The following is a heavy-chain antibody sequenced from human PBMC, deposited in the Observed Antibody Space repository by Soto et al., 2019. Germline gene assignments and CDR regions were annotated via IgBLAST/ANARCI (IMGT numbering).Heavy chain of an antibody. CDR1: GLTFSSYS. CDR3: ATRPRYYYYGMDV. V-gene: IGHV3-48*01. CDR2: ISSSSSTI. J-gene: IGHJ6*02. D-gene: IGHD2-15*01. Sequence: GGSLRLSCAASGLTFSSYSMNWVRQAPGKGLEWVSYISSSSSTIYYADSVKGRFTISRDNAKNSLYLQMSSLRSEDTAVYYCATRPRYYYYGMDVWGQGTTVTVSS.